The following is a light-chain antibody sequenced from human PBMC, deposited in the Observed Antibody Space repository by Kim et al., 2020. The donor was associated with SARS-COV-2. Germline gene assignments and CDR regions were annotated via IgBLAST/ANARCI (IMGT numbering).Light chain of an antibody. Sequence: GKTGTSSCTRRSGSIASNNVQWYQQRPGRSPIAVIFENNQSPSGVPDRFSGSIDISSNSASLTISGLKTEDEADDYCQSFDSNIQVFGGGTELTVL. V-gene: IGLV6-57*01. CDR1: SGSIASNN. J-gene: IGLJ3*02. CDR2: ENN. CDR3: QSFDSNIQV.